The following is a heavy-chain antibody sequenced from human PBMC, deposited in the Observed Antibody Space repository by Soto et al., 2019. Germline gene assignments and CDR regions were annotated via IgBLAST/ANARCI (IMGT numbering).Heavy chain of an antibody. Sequence: SETLSLTCTVSGGSISSYYWSWIRQPPGKGLEWIGYIYYSGSTNYNPTLKSRVTISVDTSKDQFSLKLSSVTAADTAVYYCARSVHLSSLRAWYFDLWGRGTLVTVSS. CDR3: ARSVHLSSLRAWYFDL. J-gene: IGHJ2*01. CDR2: IYYSGST. V-gene: IGHV4-59*01. CDR1: GGSISSYY. D-gene: IGHD6-13*01.